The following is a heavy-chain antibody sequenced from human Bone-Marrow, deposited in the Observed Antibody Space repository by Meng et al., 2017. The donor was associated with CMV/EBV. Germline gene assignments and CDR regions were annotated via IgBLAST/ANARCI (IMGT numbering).Heavy chain of an antibody. D-gene: IGHD2-15*01. CDR3: ARDVSHRSPDYYYYGMDV. CDR2: ISSSSSYI. Sequence: GESLKISCAASGFTVSSYSMNWVRQAPGKGLEWVSSISSSSSYIYYADSVKGRFTISRDNAKYSLYLQMNSLRAEDTAVYYCARDVSHRSPDYYYYGMDVWGQGTTVTVSS. J-gene: IGHJ6*02. V-gene: IGHV3-21*01. CDR1: GFTVSSYS.